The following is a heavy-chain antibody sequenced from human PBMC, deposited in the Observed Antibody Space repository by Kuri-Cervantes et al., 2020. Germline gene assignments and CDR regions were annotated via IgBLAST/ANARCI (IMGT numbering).Heavy chain of an antibody. CDR3: ARALTMVRGVITHGMDV. D-gene: IGHD3-10*01. CDR2: IIPIFGTA. CDR1: GGTFSSYA. V-gene: IGHV1-69*05. Sequence: SVKVSCKASGGTFSSYAISWVRQAPGQGLEWMGGIIPIFGTANYAQKFQGRVTMTRDTSISTAYMELSRLRSDDTAVYYCARALTMVRGVITHGMDVWGQGTTVTVSS. J-gene: IGHJ6*02.